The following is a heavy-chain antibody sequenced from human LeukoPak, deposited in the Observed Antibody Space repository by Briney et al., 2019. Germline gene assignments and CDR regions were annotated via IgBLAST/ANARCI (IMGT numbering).Heavy chain of an antibody. CDR2: ISTSSRYI. J-gene: IGHJ5*02. Sequence: GGSLRLSCAVSGFTLSNYDMNWVRQAPGKGLEWVSSISTSSRYIYYKDSVRGRFTISRDDAKNSLHLEMNSLRAEDTAVYYCARADCSSSTCYLRRSWFDPWGQGTLVTVSS. D-gene: IGHD2-2*01. V-gene: IGHV3-21*01. CDR1: GFTLSNYD. CDR3: ARADCSSSTCYLRRSWFDP.